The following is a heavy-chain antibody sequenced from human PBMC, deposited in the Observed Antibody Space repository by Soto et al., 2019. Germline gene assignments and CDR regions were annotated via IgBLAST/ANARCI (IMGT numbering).Heavy chain of an antibody. CDR3: ARLLGAVPLDF. CDR1: GFTFSDYW. J-gene: IGHJ4*02. Sequence: EVQLVESAGGLVQPGGSLRLSCAASGFTFSDYWMTWVRQTPGRGLEWVATIKPDGSQKYYVDSVKGRFSISRDNAKNSLYLQMDYLRADDMAVFYCARLLGAVPLDFWGQGAMVTVSS. V-gene: IGHV3-7*01. CDR2: IKPDGSQK. D-gene: IGHD3-16*01.